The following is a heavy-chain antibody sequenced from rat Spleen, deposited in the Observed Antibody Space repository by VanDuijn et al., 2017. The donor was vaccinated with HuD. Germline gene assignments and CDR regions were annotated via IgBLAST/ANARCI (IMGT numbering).Heavy chain of an antibody. D-gene: IGHD1-1*01. CDR1: GFSLSRHG. CDR3: TTYYTGDYFDY. J-gene: IGHJ2*01. Sequence: QVQLKESGPGLVQPSQTLSLTCTVSGFSLSRHGVIWVRQPPGKGLEWMGIIWGNGETNYTSALKSRLSISRDTSKGQVFLEMNSLQTEDTAIYFCTTYYTGDYFDYWGQGVMVTVSS. V-gene: IGHV2-13*01. CDR2: IWGNGET.